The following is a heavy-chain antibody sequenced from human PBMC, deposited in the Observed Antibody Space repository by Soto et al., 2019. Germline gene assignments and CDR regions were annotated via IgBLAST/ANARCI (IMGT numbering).Heavy chain of an antibody. Sequence: EVQLVESGGGVVQPGGSLRLSCEGSGFSLRDCWIRWVRQVPGKGLVWISRINRDGSVTDYADSVKGRLTISRDNAKDTVFLQVNSVRAEDTAVYFCARGGLEPFDYWGQGTLLTASS. CDR2: INRDGSVT. J-gene: IGHJ4*02. CDR1: GFSLRDCW. CDR3: ARGGLEPFDY. V-gene: IGHV3-74*01. D-gene: IGHD1-1*01.